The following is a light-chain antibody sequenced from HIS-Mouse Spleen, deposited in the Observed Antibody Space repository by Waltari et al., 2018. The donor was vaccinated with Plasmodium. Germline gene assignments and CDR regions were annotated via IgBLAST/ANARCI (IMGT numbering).Light chain of an antibody. V-gene: IGKV1-33*01. CDR1: QDISNY. J-gene: IGKJ3*01. Sequence: DIQMTQSPSPLSASVGDRVTITCQASQDISNYLNWYQQKPGKAPKHLIYDATKLETGVPSRFSGSGSGTDFTFSISSLQPEDIATYYCQQYDNLPPLFTFGPGTKVDIK. CDR2: DAT. CDR3: QQYDNLPPLFT.